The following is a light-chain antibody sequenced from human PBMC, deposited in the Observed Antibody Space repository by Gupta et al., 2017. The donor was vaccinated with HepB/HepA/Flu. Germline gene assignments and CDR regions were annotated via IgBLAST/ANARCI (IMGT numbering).Light chain of an antibody. Sequence: QAVLTQPSSLSASPGASASLTCSLRSGINVGSYRIYWHQQKPGSPPQYLLRYKSDSDKHQGSGVPSRFSGSQDVSANAGILLISGLQSEDEADYYCAIWYSSAWVFGGGTKLTVL. V-gene: IGLV5-45*02. CDR1: SGINVGSYR. CDR3: AIWYSSAWV. J-gene: IGLJ3*02. CDR2: YKSDSDK.